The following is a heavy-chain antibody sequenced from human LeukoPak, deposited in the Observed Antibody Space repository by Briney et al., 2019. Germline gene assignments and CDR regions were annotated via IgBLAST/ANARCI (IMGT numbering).Heavy chain of an antibody. J-gene: IGHJ4*02. Sequence: GGSLRLSCAASGFTFSSYSMNWVRQAPGKGLEWVSSISSSSSYIYYADSVKGRFTISRDNAKNSLYLQMSSLRDDDTAVYYCTRDRGWQQFDYWGQGTLVTVSS. D-gene: IGHD5-24*01. V-gene: IGHV3-21*01. CDR1: GFTFSSYS. CDR3: TRDRGWQQFDY. CDR2: ISSSSSYI.